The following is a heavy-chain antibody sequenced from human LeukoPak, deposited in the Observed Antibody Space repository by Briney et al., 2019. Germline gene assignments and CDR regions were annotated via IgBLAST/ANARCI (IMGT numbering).Heavy chain of an antibody. CDR3: AWDRGYTYGYVPGNYFDF. Sequence: GGSLRLSCVASGFTFSSYWMHWVRQAPGKGLVWVSRINSDERRRNYADSVKGRFTIPRDNAKNTLYLQMNSLRAEDTAVYYCAWDRGYTYGYVPGNYFDFWGQGTLVTVSS. CDR1: GFTFSSYW. D-gene: IGHD5-18*01. V-gene: IGHV3-74*01. J-gene: IGHJ4*02. CDR2: INSDERRR.